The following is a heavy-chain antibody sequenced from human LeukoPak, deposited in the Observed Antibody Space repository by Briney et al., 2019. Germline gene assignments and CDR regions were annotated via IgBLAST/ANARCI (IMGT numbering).Heavy chain of an antibody. CDR3: ARGLYDFWSGYSSYYYGMDV. J-gene: IGHJ6*02. Sequence: SETLSLTCAVYGGSFSGYYWSWIRQPPGKGLEWIGEINHSGSTNYNPSLKSRVTISVDTSKNQFSLKLSSVTAADTAVYYCARGLYDFWSGYSSYYYGMDVWGQGTTVTVSS. V-gene: IGHV4-34*01. D-gene: IGHD3-3*01. CDR1: GGSFSGYY. CDR2: INHSGST.